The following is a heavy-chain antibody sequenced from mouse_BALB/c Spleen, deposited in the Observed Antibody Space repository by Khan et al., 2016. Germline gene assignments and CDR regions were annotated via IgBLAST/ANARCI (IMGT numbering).Heavy chain of an antibody. CDR2: IDPSDSET. D-gene: IGHD2-14*01. V-gene: IGHV1-61*01. CDR1: GYTFTSYW. CDR3: ARGVRRRSYYCDY. Sequence: QVQLQQPGAELVRPGASVKLSCKASGYTFTSYWMNWVKQRPGQGLEWIGMIDPSDSETHYNQMFKDKATLTVDKSSSTAYMQLSSLASEASAVYYLARGVRRRSYYCDYWGQGTTLTVSS. J-gene: IGHJ2*01.